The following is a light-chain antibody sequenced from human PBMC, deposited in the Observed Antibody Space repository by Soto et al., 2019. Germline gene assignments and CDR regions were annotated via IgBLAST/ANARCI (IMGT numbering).Light chain of an antibody. Sequence: QSVLTQPPSASGTPGQRVTISCSGSSSNIGSNTVNWYQQLPGTAPKLLIYSNNQRPSGVPDRFSGSKSGTSASLAISGLQSEDEADDYWAAWEDSLNGVVFGGGTKLTVL. CDR2: SNN. CDR3: AAWEDSLNGVV. V-gene: IGLV1-44*01. J-gene: IGLJ2*01. CDR1: SSNIGSNT.